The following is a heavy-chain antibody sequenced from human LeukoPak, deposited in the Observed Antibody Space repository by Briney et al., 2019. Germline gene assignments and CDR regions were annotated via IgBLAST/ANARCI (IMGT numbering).Heavy chain of an antibody. D-gene: IGHD5-24*01. CDR1: GGIFSSYA. V-gene: IGHV1-69*01. CDR2: IIPIFGTA. CDR3: ARDGWRRDGYNSGDWFDP. Sequence: ASVKVSCKASGGIFSSYAISWVRQAPGQGLEWMGGIIPIFGTANYAQKFQGRVTITADESTSTAYMELSSLGSEDTAVYYCARDGWRRDGYNSGDWFDPWGQGTLVTVSS. J-gene: IGHJ5*02.